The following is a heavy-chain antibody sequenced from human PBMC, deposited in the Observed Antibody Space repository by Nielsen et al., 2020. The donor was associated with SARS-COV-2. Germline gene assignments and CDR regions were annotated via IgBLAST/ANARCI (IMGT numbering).Heavy chain of an antibody. D-gene: IGHD3-16*01. CDR3: AKDQWQQLIPGIDY. CDR1: GFTFSNYA. CDR2: IGPSDGRT. Sequence: GESLKISCAASGFTFSNYAMSWVRQAPGKGLVWVSGIGPSDGRTYYEDSVKGRFTISRDNSKNTLYLQMNSLRAEDTAVYYCAKDQWQQLIPGIDYWGQGALVTVSS. V-gene: IGHV3-23*01. J-gene: IGHJ4*02.